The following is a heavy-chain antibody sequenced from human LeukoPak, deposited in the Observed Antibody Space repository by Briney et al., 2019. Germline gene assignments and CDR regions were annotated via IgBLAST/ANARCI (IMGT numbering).Heavy chain of an antibody. CDR1: GFTISHYG. Sequence: PGGSLRLSCAASGFTISHYGIHWVRQAPGKGLEWVAVISYDESKNKYVDSVEGRIILSRDNSKNTVYLQMNSLREEDTAVYYCAKDEGPICLYGDCPFDYWGQGNMVTVSS. J-gene: IGHJ4*02. CDR3: AKDEGPICLYGDCPFDY. D-gene: IGHD4-17*01. V-gene: IGHV3-30*18. CDR2: ISYDESKN.